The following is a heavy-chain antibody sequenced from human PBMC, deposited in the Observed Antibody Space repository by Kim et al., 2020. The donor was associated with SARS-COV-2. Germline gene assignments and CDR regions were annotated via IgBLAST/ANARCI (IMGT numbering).Heavy chain of an antibody. CDR3: ARGGRVTTPGLYFNY. CDR1: GGSFSDYY. CDR2: INHSGST. D-gene: IGHD4-4*01. J-gene: IGHJ4*02. Sequence: SETLSLTCAVYGGSFSDYYWSWIRQSPGKGLEWIGEINHSGSTNYNPSLKSRVTISVDTSKNQFSLKLSSVTAADTAVYSCARGGRVTTPGLYFNYWGQGTLVTVSS. V-gene: IGHV4-34*01.